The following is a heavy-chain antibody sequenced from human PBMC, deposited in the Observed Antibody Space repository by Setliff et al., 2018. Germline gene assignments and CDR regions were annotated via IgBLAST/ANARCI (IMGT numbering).Heavy chain of an antibody. V-gene: IGHV4-39*07. CDR2: ISYRGNT. CDR3: ARGGPYYYYYYGMDV. J-gene: IGHJ6*02. CDR1: GDFHWY. Sequence: SETLSLTCAVSGDFHWYWGWVRQSPGEGLEWIGSISYRGNTFYNPSLTSRVTISLDTSKKQLSLKLTSLSAADTAVYYCARGGPYYYYYYGMDVWGQGTTVTVSS.